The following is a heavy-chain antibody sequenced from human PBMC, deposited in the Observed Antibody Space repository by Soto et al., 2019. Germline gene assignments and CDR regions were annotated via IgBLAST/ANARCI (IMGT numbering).Heavy chain of an antibody. D-gene: IGHD3-10*01. CDR1: GFTFSSYA. V-gene: IGHV3-23*01. CDR2: ISGSGGST. J-gene: IGHJ6*02. Sequence: GGSLRLSCAASGFTFSSYAMSWVGQAPGKGLEWVSAISGSGGSTYYADSVKGRFTISRDNSKNTLYLQMNSLKTEDTAVYYCTTDGLWFGESFEYYYYGMDVWGQGTTVTVSS. CDR3: TTDGLWFGESFEYYYYGMDV.